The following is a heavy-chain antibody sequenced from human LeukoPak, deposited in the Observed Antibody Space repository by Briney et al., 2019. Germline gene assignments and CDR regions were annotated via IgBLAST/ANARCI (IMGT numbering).Heavy chain of an antibody. J-gene: IGHJ4*02. CDR3: ARGHYGSGSYYNGDSYYFDY. D-gene: IGHD3-10*01. Sequence: ASVKVSCKASGYTFTSYDINWVRQATGQGLEWMRWMNPNSGNTGYAQKFQGRVTMTRNTSISTAYMELSSLRSEDTAVYYCARGHYGSGSYYNGDSYYFDYWGQGTLVTVSS. CDR2: MNPNSGNT. CDR1: GYTFTSYD. V-gene: IGHV1-8*01.